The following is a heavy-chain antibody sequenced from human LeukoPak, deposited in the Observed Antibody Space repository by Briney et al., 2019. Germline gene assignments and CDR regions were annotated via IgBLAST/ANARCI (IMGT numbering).Heavy chain of an antibody. CDR2: INPSGGST. Sequence: ASVKVSCEASGYTFTSYYMHWVRQAPGQGLEWMGIINPSGGSTSYAQKFQGRVTMTRDMSTSTVYMELSSLRSEDTAVYYCARVSSGQHFDYWGQGTLVTVSS. D-gene: IGHD3-10*01. J-gene: IGHJ4*02. CDR3: ARVSSGQHFDY. V-gene: IGHV1-46*01. CDR1: GYTFTSYY.